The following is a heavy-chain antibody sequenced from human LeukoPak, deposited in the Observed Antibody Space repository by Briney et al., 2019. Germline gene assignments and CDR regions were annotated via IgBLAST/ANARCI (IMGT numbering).Heavy chain of an antibody. V-gene: IGHV3-21*01. CDR2: ISSSSSYI. CDR3: ARAEERLGPYYYYMDV. Sequence: PGGSLRLSCAASGFTFSSYSMNWVRQAPGKGLEWVSSISSSSSYIYYADSVKGRFTISRDNAKNSLYLQMNSLRAEDTAVYYCARAEERLGPYYYYMDVWGKGTTVTVSS. J-gene: IGHJ6*03. CDR1: GFTFSSYS. D-gene: IGHD6-25*01.